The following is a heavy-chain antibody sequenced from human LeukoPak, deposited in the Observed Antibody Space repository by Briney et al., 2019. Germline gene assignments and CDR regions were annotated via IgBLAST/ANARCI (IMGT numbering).Heavy chain of an antibody. CDR2: INSDGNST. Sequence: PGGSLRLSCAASKFTFSSYWMHWVRQAPGKGLVWVSRINSDGNSTNYADSVKGRFTISRDNAKNTLYLQMNGLRAEDTAVYYCARDRGNQRGYYYYYMDVWGKGTTVTVSS. D-gene: IGHD1-14*01. CDR1: KFTFSSYW. V-gene: IGHV3-74*01. CDR3: ARDRGNQRGYYYYYMDV. J-gene: IGHJ6*03.